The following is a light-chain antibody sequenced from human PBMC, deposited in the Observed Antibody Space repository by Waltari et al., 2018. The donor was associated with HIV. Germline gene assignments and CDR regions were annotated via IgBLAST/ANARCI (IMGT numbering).Light chain of an antibody. V-gene: IGKV3-11*01. CDR3: QHRSIWPPT. Sequence: EIVLTQSPGTLSLSQGERATLSCRASQSISSYLAWYQQKPGQAPRLLIYEASNRATGIPARFSGSGSGTDFTLTISSLEPEDFAVYYCQHRSIWPPTFGGGTKVEIK. CDR1: QSISSY. J-gene: IGKJ4*01. CDR2: EAS.